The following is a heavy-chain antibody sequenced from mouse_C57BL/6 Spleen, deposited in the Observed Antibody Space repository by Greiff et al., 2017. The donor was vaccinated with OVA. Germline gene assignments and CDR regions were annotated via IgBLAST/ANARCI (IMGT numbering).Heavy chain of an antibody. CDR2: IDPSDSYT. V-gene: IGHV1-59*01. CDR1: GYTFTSYW. D-gene: IGHD4-1*01. J-gene: IGHJ2*01. CDR3: ARKGVTGMGDY. Sequence: QVQLQQPGAELVRPGTSVKLSCKASGYTFTSYWMHWVKQRPGQGLEWIGVIDPSDSYTNYNQKFKGKATLTVDTSSSTAYMQLSSLTSEDSAVDYCARKGVTGMGDYWGQGTTLTVSS.